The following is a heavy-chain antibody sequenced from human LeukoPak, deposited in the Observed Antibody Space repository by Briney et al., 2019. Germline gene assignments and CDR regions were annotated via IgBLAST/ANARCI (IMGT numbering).Heavy chain of an antibody. CDR3: ARGGGSSSLRDFDY. J-gene: IGHJ4*02. Sequence: GGSLRLSCAASGFTFSSYGMHWVRQAPGKGLEWVAFIRYDGSNKYYADSVKGRFTISRDNSKNTLYLQMNSLRAEDTAVYYCARGGGSSSLRDFDYWGQGTLVTVSS. D-gene: IGHD6-13*01. V-gene: IGHV3-30*02. CDR2: IRYDGSNK. CDR1: GFTFSSYG.